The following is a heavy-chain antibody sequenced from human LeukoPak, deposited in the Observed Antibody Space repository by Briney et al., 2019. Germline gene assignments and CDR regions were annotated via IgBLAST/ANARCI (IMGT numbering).Heavy chain of an antibody. J-gene: IGHJ3*02. Sequence: SETLSLTCTVSGGSISSSSYYWGWIRQPPGKGLEWIGSIYYSGSTYYNPSLKSRVTISVDTSKNQFSLKLSSVTAADTAVYCCARREVVGSYYGGRAFDIWGQGTMVTVSS. V-gene: IGHV4-39*01. CDR1: GGSISSSSYY. D-gene: IGHD1-26*01. CDR2: IYYSGST. CDR3: ARREVVGSYYGGRAFDI.